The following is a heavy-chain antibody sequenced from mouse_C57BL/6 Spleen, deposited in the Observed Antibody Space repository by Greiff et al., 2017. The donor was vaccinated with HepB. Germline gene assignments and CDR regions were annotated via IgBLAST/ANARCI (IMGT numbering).Heavy chain of an antibody. V-gene: IGHV1-39*01. Sequence: EVQLQQSGPELVKPGASVKISCKASGYSFTDYNMNWVKQSNGKSLEWIGVINPNYGTTSYNQKFKGKATLTVDQSSSPAYMQLNSLTSEDSSVYYCAGDYGSSASYFDSWGQGNTLTVAS. CDR1: GYSFTDYN. D-gene: IGHD1-1*01. CDR3: AGDYGSSASYFDS. J-gene: IGHJ2*01. CDR2: INPNYGTT.